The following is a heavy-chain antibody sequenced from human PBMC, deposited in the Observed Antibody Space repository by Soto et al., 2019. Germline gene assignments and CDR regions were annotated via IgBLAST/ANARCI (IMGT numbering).Heavy chain of an antibody. D-gene: IGHD3-22*01. V-gene: IGHV4-59*01. Sequence: PSETLSLTCTVSGGSISSYYWNWIRQSPGKGLEWIGYIYYGGSGNYNPSLKSRVTISIDTSKNQFSLKMSSVTAADTAVYYWARLRIGYYSQHFCFWGQGALVTVSS. CDR3: ARLRIGYYSQHFCF. CDR2: IYYGGSG. J-gene: IGHJ4*02. CDR1: GGSISSYY.